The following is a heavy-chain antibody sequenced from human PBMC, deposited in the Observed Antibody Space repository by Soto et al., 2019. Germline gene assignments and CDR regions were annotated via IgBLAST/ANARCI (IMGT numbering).Heavy chain of an antibody. Sequence: GSLRLSCAASGFTFSSYSMNWVRQAPGKGLEWVSSISSSSSYIYYADSVKGRFTISRDNAKNSQYLQMSSLRAEDTAVYYCARDHRMTTVLKSYYYYGMDVWGKGTTVTVSS. J-gene: IGHJ6*04. V-gene: IGHV3-21*01. CDR2: ISSSSSYI. CDR3: ARDHRMTTVLKSYYYYGMDV. D-gene: IGHD4-17*01. CDR1: GFTFSSYS.